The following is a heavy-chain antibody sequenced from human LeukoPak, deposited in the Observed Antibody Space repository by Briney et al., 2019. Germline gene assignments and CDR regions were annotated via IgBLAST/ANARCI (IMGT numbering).Heavy chain of an antibody. J-gene: IGHJ5*02. D-gene: IGHD1-1*01. CDR1: GFTVSSNY. CDR2: IYSGGTT. Sequence: GGSLRLSCAASGFTVSSNYMSWVRQAPGKGLECVSLIYSGGTTYYADSVKGRFTISRDNYKNTVYLQMNSLRAEGTAVYYCARVGNYRFDPWGQGTLVTVSS. V-gene: IGHV3-66*01. CDR3: ARVGNYRFDP.